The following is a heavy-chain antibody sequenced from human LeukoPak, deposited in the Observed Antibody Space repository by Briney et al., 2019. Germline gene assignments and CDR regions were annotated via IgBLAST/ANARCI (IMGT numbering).Heavy chain of an antibody. CDR3: AKDASSWRGYYDY. D-gene: IGHD6-13*01. Sequence: GGSLRLSCAASGFIFSTYAMTWVRQAPGKGLEWVSTISGSAGSTNYADSVRGRFTISRDNSKNTLYLQMNSLRAEDTAVYYCAKDASSWRGYYDYWGQGTLVTVSS. CDR2: ISGSAGST. CDR1: GFIFSTYA. J-gene: IGHJ4*02. V-gene: IGHV3-23*01.